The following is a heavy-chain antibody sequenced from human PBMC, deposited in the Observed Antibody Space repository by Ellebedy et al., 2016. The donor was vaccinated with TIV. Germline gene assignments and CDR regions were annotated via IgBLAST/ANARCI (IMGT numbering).Heavy chain of an antibody. J-gene: IGHJ4*02. D-gene: IGHD6-6*01. CDR1: GGSFSGYY. V-gene: IGHV4-34*01. CDR3: ARGGQLAIYYYFDY. Sequence: GSLRLXCAVYGGSFSGYYWSWIRQPPGKGLEWIGEINHSGSTNYNPSLKSRVTISVDTSKNQFSLKLSSVTAADTAVYYCARGGQLAIYYYFDYWGQGTLVTVSS. CDR2: INHSGST.